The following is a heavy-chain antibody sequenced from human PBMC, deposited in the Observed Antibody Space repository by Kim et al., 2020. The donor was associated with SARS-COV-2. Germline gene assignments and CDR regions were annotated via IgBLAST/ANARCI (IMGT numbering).Heavy chain of an antibody. CDR3: ARVRLGDGYNLSYYFDY. D-gene: IGHD3-16*01. J-gene: IGHJ4*02. Sequence: FQGRGTITADKSTSTAYMELSSLRSEDTAVYYCARVRLGDGYNLSYYFDYWGQGTLVTVSS. V-gene: IGHV1-69*04.